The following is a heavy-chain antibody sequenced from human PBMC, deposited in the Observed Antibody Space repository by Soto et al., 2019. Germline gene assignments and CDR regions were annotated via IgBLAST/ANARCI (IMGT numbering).Heavy chain of an antibody. CDR3: ARDGGGIVVPAAMGPYYYYGMDV. CDR1: GFTFDDYG. Sequence: GGSLRLSCAASGFTFDDYGMSWVRQAPGKGLEWVSGINWNGGSTGYADSVKGRFTISRDNAKNSLYLQMNSLRAEDTALYYCARDGGGIVVPAAMGPYYYYGMDVWGQGTTVTVSS. D-gene: IGHD2-2*01. CDR2: INWNGGST. J-gene: IGHJ6*02. V-gene: IGHV3-20*04.